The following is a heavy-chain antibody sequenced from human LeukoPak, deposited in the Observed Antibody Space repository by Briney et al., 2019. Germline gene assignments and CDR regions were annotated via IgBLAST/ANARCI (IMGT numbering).Heavy chain of an antibody. CDR3: ARAEDIGDNDSFDI. Sequence: GGSLRLSCAAPGFTFSSYSMHWVRQAPGKGLEWVSSISSSSTYIYYADSVKGRFTISRDNAKNSLYLQMSSLRAEDTAVYYCARAEDIGDNDSFDIWGQGTMVTVSS. D-gene: IGHD5-12*01. CDR1: GFTFSSYS. V-gene: IGHV3-21*01. CDR2: ISSSSTYI. J-gene: IGHJ3*02.